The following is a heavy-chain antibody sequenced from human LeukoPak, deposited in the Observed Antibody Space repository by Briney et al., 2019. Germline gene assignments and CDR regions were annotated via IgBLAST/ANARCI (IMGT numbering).Heavy chain of an antibody. V-gene: IGHV5-51*01. Sequence: GESLKISCKGSGYSFTSYWIGWVRQMPGKGLEWMGIIYPGDSDTRYSPSFQGQVTISADKSISTACLQWSSLKASDTAMYYCARWGYYDILTGYSRDNYFDYWGREPWSPSPQ. CDR2: IYPGDSDT. J-gene: IGHJ4*02. CDR1: GYSFTSYW. CDR3: ARWGYYDILTGYSRDNYFDY. D-gene: IGHD3-9*01.